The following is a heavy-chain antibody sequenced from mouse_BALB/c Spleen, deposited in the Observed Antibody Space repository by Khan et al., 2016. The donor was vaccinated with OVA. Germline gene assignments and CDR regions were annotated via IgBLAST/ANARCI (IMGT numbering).Heavy chain of an antibody. V-gene: IGHV14-4*02. CDR1: GFNIKDYY. CDR3: NAWRLGRDYAMDY. CDR2: IDPENVDT. Sequence: VQLQQSGAELVRSGASVKLSCTASGFNIKDYYIHWVKQRPEQSLEWIGWIDPENVDTEYAPKFQGKATMTADTSSKTAYLQLKSLTSEDTADYYCNAWRLGRDYAMDYWGQGTSVTVSS. J-gene: IGHJ4*01. D-gene: IGHD4-1*01.